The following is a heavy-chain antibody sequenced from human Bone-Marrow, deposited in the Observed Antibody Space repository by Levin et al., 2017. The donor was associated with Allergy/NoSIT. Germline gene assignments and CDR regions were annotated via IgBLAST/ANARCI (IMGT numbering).Heavy chain of an antibody. CDR1: GDSISSIRYY. CDR2: LYHTGTT. CDR3: ARLHVVQDAFDI. J-gene: IGHJ3*02. D-gene: IGHD1-1*01. V-gene: IGHV4-39*01. Sequence: GSLRLSCTVSGDSISSIRYYWVWIRQPPGKGLEWIGSLYHTGTTYYNPSLKSRVTISVTTSKHQFSLRLGSLPAADTAVFYCARLHVVQDAFDIWGQGTMVTVSS.